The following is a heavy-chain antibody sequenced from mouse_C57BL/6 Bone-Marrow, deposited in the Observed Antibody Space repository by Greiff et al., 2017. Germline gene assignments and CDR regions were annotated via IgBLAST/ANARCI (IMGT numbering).Heavy chain of an antibody. CDR1: GYTFTDYE. CDR3: TSWDYGSSYDYFDD. Sequence: ESGAELVRPGASVTLSCKASGYTFTDYEMHWVKQTPVHGLEWIGAIDPETGGTAYNQKFKGKAILTADKSSSTAYMELRSLTSEDSAVYYCTSWDYGSSYDYFDDWGQGTTLTVSS. J-gene: IGHJ2*01. V-gene: IGHV1-15*01. CDR2: IDPETGGT. D-gene: IGHD1-1*01.